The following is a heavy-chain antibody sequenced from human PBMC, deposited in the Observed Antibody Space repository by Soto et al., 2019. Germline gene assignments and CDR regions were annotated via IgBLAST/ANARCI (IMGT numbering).Heavy chain of an antibody. J-gene: IGHJ6*02. V-gene: IGHV1-18*01. CDR1: GYTFTSYG. Sequence: QVQLVQSGAEVKKPGASVKVSCKASGYTFTSYGISWVRQAPGQGLEWMGGISGYNGNTNYAQKLQGRVTMTTDASTSTVCMELRILRSDDTAVYYCARDLVLMVYGKVYYYCGMDVWGQGTTVTVSS. CDR3: ARDLVLMVYGKVYYYCGMDV. D-gene: IGHD2-8*01. CDR2: ISGYNGNT.